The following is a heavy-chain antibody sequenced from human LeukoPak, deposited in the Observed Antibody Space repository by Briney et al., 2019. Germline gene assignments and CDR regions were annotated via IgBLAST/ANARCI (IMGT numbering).Heavy chain of an antibody. Sequence: GESLKISCQGSGYSFPNDWIGWVRQMPGKGLEYMGIIYPSDSDTRYSSSFQGQVTISADTSNSTAFLQWSSLKASDTAIYYCVRVNTAMVPAFFHYWGQGTLVTVSS. D-gene: IGHD5-18*01. CDR2: IYPSDSDT. V-gene: IGHV5-51*01. J-gene: IGHJ4*02. CDR1: GYSFPNDW. CDR3: VRVNTAMVPAFFHY.